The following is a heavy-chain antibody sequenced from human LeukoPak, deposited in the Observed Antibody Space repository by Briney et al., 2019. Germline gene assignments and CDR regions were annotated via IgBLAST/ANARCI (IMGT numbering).Heavy chain of an antibody. CDR2: ISSSSSYI. CDR1: GFTFSSYS. D-gene: IGHD2-15*01. J-gene: IGHJ4*02. Sequence: PGGSLRLSCAASGFTFSSYSMNWVRQAPGKGLEWVSCISSSSSYIRYSGSVKGRFTISRDNAKNSLFLQMNSLRAEDTAVYYCARDGCSGGFCLFDYWGQGTLVTVSS. CDR3: ARDGCSGGFCLFDY. V-gene: IGHV3-21*01.